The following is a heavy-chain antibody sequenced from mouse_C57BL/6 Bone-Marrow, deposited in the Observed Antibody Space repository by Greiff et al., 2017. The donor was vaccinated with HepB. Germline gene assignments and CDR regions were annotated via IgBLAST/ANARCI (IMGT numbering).Heavy chain of an antibody. D-gene: IGHD1-1*01. CDR1: GYTFTDYN. J-gene: IGHJ2*01. CDR3: ARAHYGSSYGFHFDY. CDR2: INPNNGGT. V-gene: IGHV1-18*01. Sequence: VQLQQSGPELVKPGASVKIPCKASGYTFTDYNMDWVKQSHGKSLEWIGDINPNNGGTIYNQKFKGKATLTVDKSSSTAYMELRSLTSEDTAVYYCARAHYGSSYGFHFDYWGQGTTLTVSS.